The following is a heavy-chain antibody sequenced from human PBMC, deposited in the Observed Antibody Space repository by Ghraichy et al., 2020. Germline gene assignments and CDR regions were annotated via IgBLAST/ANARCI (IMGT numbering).Heavy chain of an antibody. CDR2: IYYTGDN. J-gene: IGHJ2*01. Sequence: LNISCTVSGDSVSSNRYYWSWIRQPPGKGLEWIAYIYYTGDNDYNSSLRSRVTISLDTSKNQFSLQVRSVTAADTAVYYCARDEEWRGYFDLWGRGTLVTVSS. CDR3: ARDEEWRGYFDL. V-gene: IGHV4-61*01. D-gene: IGHD3-3*01. CDR1: GDSVSSNRYY.